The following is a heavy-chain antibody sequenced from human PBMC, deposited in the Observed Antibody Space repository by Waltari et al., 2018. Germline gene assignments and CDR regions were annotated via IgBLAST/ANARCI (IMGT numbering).Heavy chain of an antibody. CDR1: GFTFGTYS. CDR3: AKDSRSLVVAGEVDY. D-gene: IGHD6-19*01. Sequence: EVQLLESGGDLVQSGGSLRLSCAASGFTFGTYSMRWVRQAPGKGLEWVSVISSDSGTTYYADSVKGRFTISRDNFKNTLYLQMNSLRAEDTAVYYCAKDSRSLVVAGEVDYWGQGTLVTVSS. CDR2: ISSDSGTT. V-gene: IGHV3-23*01. J-gene: IGHJ4*02.